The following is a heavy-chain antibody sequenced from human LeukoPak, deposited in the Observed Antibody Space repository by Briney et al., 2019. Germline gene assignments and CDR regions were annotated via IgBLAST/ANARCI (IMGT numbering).Heavy chain of an antibody. D-gene: IGHD4-17*01. V-gene: IGHV3-30-3*01. Sequence: GGSLRLSCAASGFTVSSNYMSWVRQAPGKGLEWVAVISYDGSNKYYADSVKGRFTISRDNSKNTLYLQMNSLRAEDTAVYYCASPPGVPTVTTGDYWGQGTLVTVSS. CDR3: ASPPGVPTVTTGDY. J-gene: IGHJ4*02. CDR2: ISYDGSNK. CDR1: GFTVSSNY.